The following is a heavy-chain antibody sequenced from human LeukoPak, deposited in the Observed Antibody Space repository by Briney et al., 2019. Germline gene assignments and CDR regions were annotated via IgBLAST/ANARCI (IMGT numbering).Heavy chain of an antibody. Sequence: SETLSLTCAVYGGSFSGYYWSWIRQPPGKGLEWIGEINHSGSTNYNPSLKSRVTISVDTSKNQFSLKLSSVTAADTAVYYCARGPDVLLWSGELAYFDYWGQGTLVTVSS. CDR2: INHSGST. D-gene: IGHD3-10*01. CDR3: ARGPDVLLWSGELAYFDY. J-gene: IGHJ4*02. CDR1: GGSFSGYY. V-gene: IGHV4-34*01.